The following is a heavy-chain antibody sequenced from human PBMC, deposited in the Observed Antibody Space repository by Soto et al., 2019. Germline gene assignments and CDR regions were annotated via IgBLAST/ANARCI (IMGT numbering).Heavy chain of an antibody. CDR2: ISYDGSNK. Sequence: QVQLVESGGGVVQPGRSLRLSCAASGFTFSSYAMHWVRQAPGKGLEWVAVISYDGSNKYYADSVKGRFTISRDNSKNTLYLQMNSLRAEDTAVYYCARDWVEVATIQNAFDIWGQRTMVTVSS. D-gene: IGHD5-12*01. CDR1: GFTFSSYA. J-gene: IGHJ3*02. CDR3: ARDWVEVATIQNAFDI. V-gene: IGHV3-30-3*01.